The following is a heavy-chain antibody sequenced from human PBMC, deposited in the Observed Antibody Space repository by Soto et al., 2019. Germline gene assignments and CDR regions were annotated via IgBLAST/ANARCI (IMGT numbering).Heavy chain of an antibody. J-gene: IGHJ4*02. D-gene: IGHD1-26*01. CDR2: VSYDGSNK. V-gene: IGHV3-30*18. Sequence: PVGDLRLSCAAYGLTFSSYGMQWVRQAPGKGLEWVAAVSYDGSNKYFADSVKGRFNIYRDNSKNTLYLQMSGLRTEDKAVYYCAKDNRQKLGKGGGVFDFWGQGTLVTVSS. CDR1: GLTFSSYG. CDR3: AKDNRQKLGKGGGVFDF.